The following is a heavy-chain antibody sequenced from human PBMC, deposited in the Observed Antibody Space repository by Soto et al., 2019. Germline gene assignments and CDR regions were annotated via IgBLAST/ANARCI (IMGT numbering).Heavy chain of an antibody. J-gene: IGHJ4*02. CDR1: GFTFTSYA. D-gene: IGHD6-19*01. CDR3: AKDYPGPIVVAGTDHFES. CDR2: IASRDGST. V-gene: IGHV3-23*01. Sequence: GGSLRLSCAASGFTFTSYAMSWVRQAPGKGLEWVSAIASRDGSTYFADSVKGRFTISRDNSKSTRYLHRHRLRAEDPPVHYCAKDYPGPIVVAGTDHFESRGQGTLVTLTS.